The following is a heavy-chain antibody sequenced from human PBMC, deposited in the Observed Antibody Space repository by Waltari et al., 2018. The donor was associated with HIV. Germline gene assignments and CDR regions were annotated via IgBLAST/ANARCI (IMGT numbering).Heavy chain of an antibody. CDR1: GFTFSNAW. CDR2: IKSKPDGGTT. D-gene: IGHD1-20*01. Sequence: EVQLVESGGGLVKPGGSLRLSCAGSGFTFSNAWMRWVRQTPGKGREWVGRIKSKPDGGTTDYAATVKGRFTISRDDSKNTLYLQMVSLKTEDTAVYYCTTGLLYKRYWGQGTLVTVSS. V-gene: IGHV3-15*01. J-gene: IGHJ4*02. CDR3: TTGLLYKRY.